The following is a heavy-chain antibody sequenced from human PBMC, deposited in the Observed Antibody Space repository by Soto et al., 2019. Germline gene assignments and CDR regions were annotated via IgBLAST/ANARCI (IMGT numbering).Heavy chain of an antibody. CDR3: AGVFLGPSYYSYYVMAV. D-gene: IGHD3-10*01. V-gene: IGHV4-30-4*01. CDR1: GGSISSGDYY. CDR2: IYYSGST. Sequence: PSETLSLTCTVSGGSISSGDYYWSWIRQPPGKGLEWIGYIYYSGSTYYNPSLKSRVTISVDTSKNQFSLKLSSVTAADTAVYSCAGVFLGPSYYSYYVMAVWGQGPTVTVSS. J-gene: IGHJ6*02.